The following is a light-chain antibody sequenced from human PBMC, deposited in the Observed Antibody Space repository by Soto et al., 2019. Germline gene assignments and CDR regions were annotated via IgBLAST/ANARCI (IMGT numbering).Light chain of an antibody. V-gene: IGKV1-9*01. CDR3: QQLNSDWYA. J-gene: IGKJ2*01. CDR2: GAS. Sequence: DIQLTQSPSFLSASVGDRVTITCRASQGIRTYLAWYLQRPGKAPKLLIYGASTLQSGVPSRFSGSGSGTEFTLTISSLQPEDFGNYYCQQLNSDWYAFGQGTKLEIK. CDR1: QGIRTY.